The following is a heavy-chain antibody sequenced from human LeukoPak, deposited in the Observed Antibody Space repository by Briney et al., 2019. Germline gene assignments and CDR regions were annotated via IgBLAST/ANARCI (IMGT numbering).Heavy chain of an antibody. CDR3: AKDTFHDTGSYYSPFDY. V-gene: IGHV3-23*01. D-gene: IGHD3-22*01. J-gene: IGHJ4*02. CDR2: INNSGGRT. CDR1: GFTFSSYA. Sequence: PGGSLRLSCAASGFTFSSYAMTWVRQAPGKGLEWVSTINNSGGRTYYADSVKGRFTISRDNSKNTLYLQINSLRAEDTAVYYCAKDTFHDTGSYYSPFDYWGQGTLVTVSS.